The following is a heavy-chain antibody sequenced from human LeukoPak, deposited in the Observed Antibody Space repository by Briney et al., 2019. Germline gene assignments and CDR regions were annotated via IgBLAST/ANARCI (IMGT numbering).Heavy chain of an antibody. D-gene: IGHD4-23*01. J-gene: IGHJ3*02. V-gene: IGHV1-69*06. CDR3: ARVRWLNDAFDI. Sequence: GSSVKVSCKASGGTFSSYAISWVRQAPGQGLEWMGGIIPIFGTANYAQKFQGRVTITADKSTSTAYMELSSPRSEDTAVYYCARVRWLNDAFDIWGQGTMVTVSS. CDR2: IIPIFGTA. CDR1: GGTFSSYA.